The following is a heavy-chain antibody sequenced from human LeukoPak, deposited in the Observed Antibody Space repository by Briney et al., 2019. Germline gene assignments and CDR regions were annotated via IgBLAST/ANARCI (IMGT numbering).Heavy chain of an antibody. V-gene: IGHV3-30*04. J-gene: IGHJ4*02. CDR2: ISYDGSNK. CDR1: GFTFSSYA. Sequence: GGSLRLSCAASGFTFSSYAMHWVRQAPGKGLEWVVVISYDGSNKYYADSVKGRFTISRDNSKNTLYLQMNSLRAEDTAVYYCAKDPSLGVSMVRGVTPLDYWGQGTLVTVSS. CDR3: AKDPSLGVSMVRGVTPLDY. D-gene: IGHD3-10*01.